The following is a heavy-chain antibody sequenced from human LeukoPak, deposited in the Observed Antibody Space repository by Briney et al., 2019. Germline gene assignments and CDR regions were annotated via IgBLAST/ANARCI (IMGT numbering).Heavy chain of an antibody. J-gene: IGHJ6*03. V-gene: IGHV1-18*01. Sequence: GASVKVSCKASVYTFTSYGISWVRQAPGQGLEWMGWISAYNGNTNYAQKRQCRVTMTTDTSTSTAYIELRSLRSDDTAVYYCARASRRYSGDYYYYMDLWGKGTTVTVSS. CDR2: ISAYNGNT. CDR3: ARASRRYSGDYYYYMDL. D-gene: IGHD2-15*01. CDR1: VYTFTSYG.